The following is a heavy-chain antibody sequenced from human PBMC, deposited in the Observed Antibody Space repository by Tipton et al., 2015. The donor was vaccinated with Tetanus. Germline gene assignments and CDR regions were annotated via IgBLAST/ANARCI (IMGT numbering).Heavy chain of an antibody. CDR2: IYPRDSDT. J-gene: IGHJ3*02. D-gene: IGHD3-16*01. CDR1: GFDFTNYW. CDR3: TRPNPIGLSAFDI. Sequence: QLVQSGAEVKKPGESLKISCKGSGFDFTNYWIAWVRQMPGKGLEWMGIIYPRDSDTRYSPSFQGQVTISADKSVNTAYLQWSSLKASDTAMYYCTRPNPIGLSAFDIWGQGTMVTVSS. V-gene: IGHV5-51*01.